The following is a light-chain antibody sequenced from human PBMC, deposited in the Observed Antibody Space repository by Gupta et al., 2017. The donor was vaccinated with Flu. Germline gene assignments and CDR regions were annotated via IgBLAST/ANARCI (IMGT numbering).Light chain of an antibody. J-gene: IGKJ4*01. V-gene: IGKV1-39*01. CDR1: QSISSY. Sequence: DIQMTQSPSSLSASVGDRVTITCRASQSISSYLHWYQQKPGKAPKLLIYAASSLQSGVPSRFRGSGSGTDFTLTISRLQPEDFATYYCQQCYSTPRTFGGGTKVEIK. CDR2: AAS. CDR3: QQCYSTPRT.